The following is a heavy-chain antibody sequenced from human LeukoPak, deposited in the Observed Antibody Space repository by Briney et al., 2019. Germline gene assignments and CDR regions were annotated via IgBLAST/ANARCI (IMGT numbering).Heavy chain of an antibody. CDR1: GYSISSGYY. J-gene: IGHJ4*02. CDR3: ARRFSNSHFDY. CDR2: IYHSGST. V-gene: IGHV4-38-2*01. Sequence: PSETLSLTCAVSGYSISSGYYWGWIRQPPGKGQEWIGNIYHSGSTYYNPSLKSRVTISVDTSKNQFSLKLSSVTAADTAVYYCARRFSNSHFDYWGQGTLVTVSS. D-gene: IGHD6-6*01.